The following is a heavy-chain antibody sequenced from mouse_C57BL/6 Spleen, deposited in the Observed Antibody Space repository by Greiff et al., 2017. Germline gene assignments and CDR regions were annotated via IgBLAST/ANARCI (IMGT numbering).Heavy chain of an antibody. D-gene: IGHD1-1*01. CDR2: IDPSDSYT. J-gene: IGHJ2*01. CDR3: ASKAYGSSYFDY. Sequence: QVQLKQPGAELVMPGASVKLSCKASGYTFTSYWMHWVKQRPGQGLEWIGVIDPSDSYTNYNQKFKGKSTLTVDKSSRTAYMQLSSLTSEDSAVYYCASKAYGSSYFDYWGQGTTLTVSS. CDR1: GYTFTSYW. V-gene: IGHV1-69*01.